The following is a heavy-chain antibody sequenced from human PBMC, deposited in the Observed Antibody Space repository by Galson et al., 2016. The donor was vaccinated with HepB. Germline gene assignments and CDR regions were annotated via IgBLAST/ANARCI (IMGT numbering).Heavy chain of an antibody. CDR2: LHYNYGNT. Sequence: GWIRQPPGGGLEWIGRLHYNYGNTYYNPSLERRSHKIVDTSKNQLSLRLSSVTAADTAVYYCATGIAVAGKYYYHYMDVWGKGTPVTVSS. CDR3: ATGIAVAGKYYYHYMDV. J-gene: IGHJ6*03. V-gene: IGHV4-39*01. D-gene: IGHD6-19*01.